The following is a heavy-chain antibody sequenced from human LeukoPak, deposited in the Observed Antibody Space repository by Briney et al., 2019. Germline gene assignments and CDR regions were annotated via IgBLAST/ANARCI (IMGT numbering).Heavy chain of an antibody. Sequence: PSETLSLTCAVYGGSFSGYYWSWIRQPPGKGLEWIGEINHSGSTNYNPSLKSRVTISVDTSKNQFSLKLSSVTAADTAVYYCARGRMVAEFDHWGQGTLVTVSS. V-gene: IGHV4-34*01. CDR1: GGSFSGYY. J-gene: IGHJ4*02. CDR2: INHSGST. CDR3: ARGRMVAEFDH. D-gene: IGHD5-12*01.